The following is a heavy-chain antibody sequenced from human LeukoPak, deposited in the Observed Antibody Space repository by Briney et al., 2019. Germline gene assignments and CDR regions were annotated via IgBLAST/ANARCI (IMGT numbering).Heavy chain of an antibody. CDR2: IRTKIEGETR. V-gene: IGHV3-15*01. CDR3: TTERNWELLRPYGLDI. CDR1: GFNFKYVW. D-gene: IGHD1-26*01. J-gene: IGHJ6*02. Sequence: GSLSLSCAASGFNFKYVWMNWVRQVPGKGLEWVGRIRTKIEGETRDYPAPVKGRFIISRDDSKTTLYLQMNGLKTEDSAVYYCTTERNWELLRPYGLDIWGQGTTVIVSS.